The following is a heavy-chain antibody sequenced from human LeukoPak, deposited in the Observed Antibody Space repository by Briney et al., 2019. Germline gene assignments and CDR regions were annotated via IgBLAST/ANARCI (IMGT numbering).Heavy chain of an antibody. D-gene: IGHD7-27*01. CDR2: ISYDGSNK. V-gene: IGHV3-30*04. Sequence: GGSLRLSCAASGFTFSSYAMHWVRQAPGKGLEWVAVISYDGSNKYYADSVKGRFTISRDNSKNTLYLQMNSLRAEDTAVYYCASLTTNWGSISDYWGQGTLVTVSS. CDR3: ASLTTNWGSISDY. J-gene: IGHJ4*02. CDR1: GFTFSSYA.